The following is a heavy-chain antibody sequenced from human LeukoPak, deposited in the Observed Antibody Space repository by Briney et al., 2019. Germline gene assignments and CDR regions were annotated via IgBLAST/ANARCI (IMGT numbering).Heavy chain of an antibody. J-gene: IGHJ4*02. D-gene: IGHD3-16*01. CDR2: ISYDGSNK. V-gene: IGHV3-30-3*01. CDR1: GFTFSSYA. Sequence: GGPLRLSCTASGFTFSSYAMHWVRQAPGKGLEWVAVISYDGSNKYYADSVKGRFTISRDNSKNTLYLQMNSLRAEDTAVYYCARDGTDYVWGHKYFDYWGQGTLVTVSS. CDR3: ARDGTDYVWGHKYFDY.